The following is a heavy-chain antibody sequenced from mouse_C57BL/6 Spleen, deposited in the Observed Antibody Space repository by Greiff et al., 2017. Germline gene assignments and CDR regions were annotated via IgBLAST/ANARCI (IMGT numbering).Heavy chain of an antibody. CDR3: ARGGTNGNFDY. J-gene: IGHJ2*01. CDR1: GYAFSSSW. CDR2: MYPGVGDT. D-gene: IGHD2-1*01. V-gene: IGHV1-82*01. Sequence: VQLQQSGPELVKPGASVKISCKASGYAFSSSWMNWVKQRPGKGLDWIGRMYPGVGDTNYNGKFKGKATLTEDKSSSTAYMQLRSLTSEDSAVYFCARGGTNGNFDYWGQGTALTVSS.